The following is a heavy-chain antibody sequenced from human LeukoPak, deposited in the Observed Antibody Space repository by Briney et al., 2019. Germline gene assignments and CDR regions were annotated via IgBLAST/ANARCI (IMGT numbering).Heavy chain of an antibody. CDR1: GFTFSSYA. D-gene: IGHD6-19*01. CDR3: VKSGIAVAGTYFDY. V-gene: IGHV3-64D*06. J-gene: IGHJ4*02. Sequence: SGGSLRLSCSASGFTFSSYAMHWVRQAPGKGLEYVSAISSNGGSTYYADSVKGRFTISRDNSKNTLYLQMSSLRAEDTAVYYCVKSGIAVAGTYFDYWGPGTLVTVSS. CDR2: ISSNGGST.